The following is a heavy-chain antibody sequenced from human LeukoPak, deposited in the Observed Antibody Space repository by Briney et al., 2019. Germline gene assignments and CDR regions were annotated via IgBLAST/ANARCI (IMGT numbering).Heavy chain of an antibody. Sequence: GGSLRLSCAASGFTFSSYSMTWVRQAPGKGLEWVSSISSSSSYIYYADSVKGRFTISRDNAKNSLYLQMNSLRAEDTAVYYCARDSEVDIAAAGPLWGQGTLVTVSS. V-gene: IGHV3-21*01. CDR3: ARDSEVDIAAAGPL. D-gene: IGHD6-13*01. J-gene: IGHJ4*02. CDR1: GFTFSSYS. CDR2: ISSSSSYI.